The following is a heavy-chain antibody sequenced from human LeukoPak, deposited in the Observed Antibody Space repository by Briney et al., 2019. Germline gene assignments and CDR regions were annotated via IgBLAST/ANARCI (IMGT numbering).Heavy chain of an antibody. D-gene: IGHD5-24*01. J-gene: IGHJ4*02. CDR1: GFTFSSYA. V-gene: IGHV3-23*01. CDR2: ISGSSGST. Sequence: GGSLRLSCAASGFTFSSYAMSWVRQAPGKGLEWVSAISGSSGSTYYADSVKGRFTISRDNSKNTLYLQMNSLRAEDTAVYYCAKDLLATITTLFDYWGQGTLVTVSS. CDR3: AKDLLATITTLFDY.